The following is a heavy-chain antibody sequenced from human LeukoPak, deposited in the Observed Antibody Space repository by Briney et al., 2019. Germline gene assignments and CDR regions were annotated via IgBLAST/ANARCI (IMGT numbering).Heavy chain of an antibody. D-gene: IGHD3-22*01. Sequence: GGSLRLSCAASGFTFDDYAMHWVRQAPGKGLEWVSGISWNSGSIGYADSVKGRFTISRDNAKNSLYLQMNSLRAEDMALYYCAKDSRYDSSGYYESWGQGTLVTVSS. J-gene: IGHJ5*02. CDR1: GFTFDDYA. CDR3: AKDSRYDSSGYYES. CDR2: ISWNSGSI. V-gene: IGHV3-9*03.